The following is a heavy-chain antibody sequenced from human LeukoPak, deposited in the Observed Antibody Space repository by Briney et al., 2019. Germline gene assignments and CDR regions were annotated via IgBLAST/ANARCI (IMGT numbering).Heavy chain of an antibody. D-gene: IGHD6-6*01. Sequence: GGSLRLSCAASGFTFSSYAMSWVRQAPGKGLEWVSAISGSGGSTYYADSVKGRFTISRDNSKNTLYLQMNSLRAEDTAVYYCGGGSSFPYYYYYMDVSGKGTTVTVSS. CDR2: ISGSGGST. V-gene: IGHV3-23*01. CDR3: GGGSSFPYYYYYMDV. J-gene: IGHJ6*03. CDR1: GFTFSSYA.